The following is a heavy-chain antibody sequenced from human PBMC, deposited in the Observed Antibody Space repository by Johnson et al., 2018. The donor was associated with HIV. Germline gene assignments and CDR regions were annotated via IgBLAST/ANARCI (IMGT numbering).Heavy chain of an antibody. CDR2: ISYDGSNK. CDR3: ATIAAHGAAFNI. V-gene: IGHV3-30*03. CDR1: GFTFSSYD. D-gene: IGHD6-25*01. J-gene: IGHJ3*02. Sequence: QMQLVESGGGVVQPGRSLRLSCAASGFTFSSYDMHWVRQAPGKGLEWAALISYDGSNKYNADSVKCRFTISRDNSKNTLYLQMNSLRPEDTAAYYCATIAAHGAAFNIWGQGTVVTVSS.